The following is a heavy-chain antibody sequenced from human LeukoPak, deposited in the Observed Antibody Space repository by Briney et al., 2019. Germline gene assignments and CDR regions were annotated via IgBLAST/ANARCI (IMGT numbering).Heavy chain of an antibody. D-gene: IGHD4-17*01. CDR3: TTELYGDPNR. CDR2: IISETEGGTT. J-gene: IGHJ4*02. Sequence: PGGSLRLSCAASGFTFNNAWMSWVRQTPGKGLEWLGRIISETEGGTTYYAAPVKGRFTISRDDSEDTLYLQMISLKTEDTAVYYCTTELYGDPNRWGQGTLVTVSS. CDR1: GFTFNNAW. V-gene: IGHV3-15*01.